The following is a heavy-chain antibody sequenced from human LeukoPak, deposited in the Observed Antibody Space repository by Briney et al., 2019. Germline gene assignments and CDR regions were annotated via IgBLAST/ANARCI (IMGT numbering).Heavy chain of an antibody. D-gene: IGHD2-2*01. CDR3: AGGYYAGY. CDR1: GFTFSNYW. V-gene: IGHV3-7*04. Sequence: GGSLRLSCVGSGFTFSNYWINWVRQAPGKGLEWVGNINEDGSRKNCADSVKGRLTISRDNSKNSLYLQMDSLRAEDTALYYCAGGYYAGYWGQGTQVTVSS. CDR2: INEDGSRK. J-gene: IGHJ4*02.